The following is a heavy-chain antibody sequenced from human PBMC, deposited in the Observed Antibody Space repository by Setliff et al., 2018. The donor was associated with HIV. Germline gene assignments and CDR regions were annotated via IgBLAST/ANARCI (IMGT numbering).Heavy chain of an antibody. J-gene: IGHJ5*02. CDR1: GFIFSGSA. CDR3: AVSPDGDCATTECANWFDP. Sequence: GGSLRLSCAASGFIFSGSAMHWVRQASGKGLEWVGRIRSKDNNYVTTYAASVKGRFTISRDDSKSTAYLQMNSLKVEDTAVYYCAVSPDGDCATTECANWFDPWGQGTQVTVSA. CDR2: IRSKDNNYVT. D-gene: IGHD4-17*01. V-gene: IGHV3-73*01.